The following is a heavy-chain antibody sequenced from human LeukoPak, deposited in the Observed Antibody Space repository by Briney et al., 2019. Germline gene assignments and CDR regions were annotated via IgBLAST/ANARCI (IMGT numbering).Heavy chain of an antibody. J-gene: IGHJ3*02. D-gene: IGHD1-26*01. V-gene: IGHV4-34*01. Sequence: SETLSLTCAVYGGSFSGYYWSWIRQPPGKGLEWIGEINHSGSTNYNPSLKSRVTISVDTSKNQFSLKLSSVTAADTAVYYCAREWGQRTDAFDIWGQGTMVTVSS. CDR3: AREWGQRTDAFDI. CDR2: INHSGST. CDR1: GGSFSGYY.